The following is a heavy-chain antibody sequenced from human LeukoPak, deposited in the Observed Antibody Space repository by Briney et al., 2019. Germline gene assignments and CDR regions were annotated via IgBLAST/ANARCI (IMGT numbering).Heavy chain of an antibody. CDR1: GFTFINYA. CDR2: FTGGGGGA. D-gene: IGHD6-19*01. Sequence: GSLRLSCEASGFTFINYAMTWVRQAPGKGPEWVSGFTGGGGGAYYADSVGGRFTISRDNSMNTLSLQMNSLRAEDTAIYYCARGHNSGSYYYMDVWGKGTTVTVSS. CDR3: ARGHNSGSYYYMDV. J-gene: IGHJ6*03. V-gene: IGHV3-23*01.